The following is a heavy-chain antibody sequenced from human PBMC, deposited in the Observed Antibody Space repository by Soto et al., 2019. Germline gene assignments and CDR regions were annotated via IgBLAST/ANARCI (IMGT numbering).Heavy chain of an antibody. V-gene: IGHV1-18*01. CDR1: GYTLSNYG. CDR2: ISVYNEDT. D-gene: IGHD3-10*01. Sequence: ASVKVSCKAAGYTLSNYGISWVRQAPGQGLEWMGWISVYNEDTNYREKFQGRFTLTTDTSTNTAYMELRSLRSDDTAVDYCMREPHRGYYGSGTLDYWGQGTPGTVSS. J-gene: IGHJ4*02. CDR3: MREPHRGYYGSGTLDY.